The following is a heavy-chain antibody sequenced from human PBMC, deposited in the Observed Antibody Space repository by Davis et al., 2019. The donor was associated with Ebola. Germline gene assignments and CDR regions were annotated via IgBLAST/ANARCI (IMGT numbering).Heavy chain of an antibody. J-gene: IGHJ3*02. V-gene: IGHV1-69*13. CDR2: IIPIFGIA. CDR1: GGTFSSYA. D-gene: IGHD2-8*02. Sequence: SVKVSCKASGGTFSSYAISWVRQAPGQGLEWMGRIIPIFGIANYAQKFQGRVTITADESTSTAYMELSSLRSEDTAVYYCARTSTGGVYDPSDIWGQGTLVTVSS. CDR3: ARTSTGGVYDPSDI.